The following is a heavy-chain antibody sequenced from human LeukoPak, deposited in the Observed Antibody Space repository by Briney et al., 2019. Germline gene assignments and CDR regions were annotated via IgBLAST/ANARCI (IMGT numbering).Heavy chain of an antibody. Sequence: GGSLRLSCAASGFTFSSYAMHWVRQAPGKGLEWVSYISSSGSTIYYADSVKGRFTISRDNAKNSLYLQMNSLRAEDTAVYYCAREAGGPTVTTHLDYWGQGTLVTVSS. D-gene: IGHD4-17*01. V-gene: IGHV3-48*03. J-gene: IGHJ4*02. CDR1: GFTFSSYA. CDR3: AREAGGPTVTTHLDY. CDR2: ISSSGSTI.